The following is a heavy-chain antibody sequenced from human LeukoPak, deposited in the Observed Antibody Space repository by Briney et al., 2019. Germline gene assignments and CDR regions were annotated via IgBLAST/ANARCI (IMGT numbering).Heavy chain of an antibody. Sequence: PSETLSLTYTVGGGSLSGHYWGWIRARPGEGLELVGHIYYTGTTFYNPSLNSRVTIALDTSRNQFSLMLSSVSAADTAVYYCARFSWGCSTASCYLTNWGQGALVTVSS. CDR2: IYYTGTT. D-gene: IGHD2-2*01. CDR3: ARFSWGCSTASCYLTN. J-gene: IGHJ4*02. CDR1: GGSLSGHY. V-gene: IGHV4-59*11.